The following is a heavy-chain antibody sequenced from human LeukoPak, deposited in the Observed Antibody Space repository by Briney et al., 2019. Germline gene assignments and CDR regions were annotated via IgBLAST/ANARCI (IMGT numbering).Heavy chain of an antibody. Sequence: GGSLRLSCAASGFTFSDYYMSWIRQAPGKGLKWVSYISSSGSTIYYADSVKGRFTISRDNAKNSLYLQMNNLRVEDTAVYYCARDQPIGYNYGYPFDNWGQGTLVTVSS. CDR3: ARDQPIGYNYGYPFDN. J-gene: IGHJ4*02. D-gene: IGHD5-18*01. V-gene: IGHV3-11*04. CDR2: ISSSGSTI. CDR1: GFTFSDYY.